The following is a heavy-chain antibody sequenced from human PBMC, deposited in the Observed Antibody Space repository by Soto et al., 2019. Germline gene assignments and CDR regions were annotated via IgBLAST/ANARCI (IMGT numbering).Heavy chain of an antibody. D-gene: IGHD2-15*01. CDR1: GFTFSSYW. CDR2: IKQDGSEK. Sequence: GGSLRLSCAASGFTFSSYWMSWVRQAPGKGLEWVANIKQDGSEKYYVDSVKGRFTISRDNAKNSLYLQMNSLRAEDTGVYYCARQRGYCSGGSWPLEYWGQGTLVTVSS. J-gene: IGHJ4*02. V-gene: IGHV3-7*03. CDR3: ARQRGYCSGGSWPLEY.